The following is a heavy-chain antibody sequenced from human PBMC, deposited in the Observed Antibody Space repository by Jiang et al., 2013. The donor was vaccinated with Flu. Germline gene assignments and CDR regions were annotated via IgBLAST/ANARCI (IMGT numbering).Heavy chain of an antibody. D-gene: IGHD3-3*01. V-gene: IGHV4-31*03. CDR1: GGSISSGGYY. J-gene: IGHJ3*02. CDR3: ARDLRRFLEWLRGTPGGGAFDI. Sequence: GSGLVKPSQTLPLTCTVSGGSISSGGYYWSWIRQHPGKGLEWIGYIYYSGSTYYNPSLKSRVTISVDTSKNQFSLKLSSVTAADTAVYYCARDLRRFLEWLRGTPGGGAFDIWGQGTMVTVSS. CDR2: IYYSGST.